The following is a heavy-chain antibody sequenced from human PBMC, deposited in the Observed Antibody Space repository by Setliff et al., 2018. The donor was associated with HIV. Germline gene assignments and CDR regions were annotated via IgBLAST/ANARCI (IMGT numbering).Heavy chain of an antibody. V-gene: IGHV3-7*01. Sequence: GGSLRLSCAVSGFTFSSYPMTWVRQAPGKGLEWVANINQDGTATFYVDSVQGRFTISRDNAKDSLFLQMTSLRVEDTAVYRCARSNPYDYDISGYPPLDYWGLGALVTVSS. J-gene: IGHJ4*02. CDR3: ARSNPYDYDISGYPPLDY. CDR2: INQDGTAT. CDR1: GFTFSSYP. D-gene: IGHD3-22*01.